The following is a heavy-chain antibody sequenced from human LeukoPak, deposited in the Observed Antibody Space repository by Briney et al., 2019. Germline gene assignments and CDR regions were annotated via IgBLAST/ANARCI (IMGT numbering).Heavy chain of an antibody. CDR3: AREGSYYFFDY. V-gene: IGHV3-30*14. CDR2: IRSDGSNK. J-gene: IGHJ4*02. Sequence: GGSLRLSCAASGFTFSSYTLHWVRQAPGKGLEWVAFIRSDGSNKYYADSVKGRSTISRDNSKNTLYLQMNSLRREDTAVYNCAREGSYYFFDYWGQGTLVTVSS. CDR1: GFTFSSYT. D-gene: IGHD1-26*01.